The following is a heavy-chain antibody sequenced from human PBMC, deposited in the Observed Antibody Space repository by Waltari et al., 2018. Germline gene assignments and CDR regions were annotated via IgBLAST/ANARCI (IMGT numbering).Heavy chain of an antibody. J-gene: IGHJ6*03. CDR1: GFTFSSYG. CDR3: AKDRVAVNYYYYYMDV. V-gene: IGHV3-30*02. Sequence: QVQLVESGGGVVQPGGSLRLSCAASGFTFSSYGMHWVRQAPGKGLGWVAFIRYDGRNKYYADSVKGRFTISRDNSKNTLYLQMNSLRAEDTAVYYCAKDRVAVNYYYYYMDVWGKGTTVTVSS. CDR2: IRYDGRNK. D-gene: IGHD4-17*01.